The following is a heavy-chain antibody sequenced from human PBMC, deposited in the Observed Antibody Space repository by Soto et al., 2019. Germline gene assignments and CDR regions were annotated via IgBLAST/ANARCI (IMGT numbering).Heavy chain of an antibody. CDR2: IVVGTGNT. CDR1: GFTFSKSA. J-gene: IGHJ5*02. Sequence: SVKVSCKASGFTFSKSAVQWVRQARGQRLEWIGWIVVGTGNTNYAQKFQERVTLTRDMSTSTVYMELSGLRSEDTAVYYCAADPPLGYCTSTSCQMNWFDPWGQGTRVTVSS. CDR3: AADPPLGYCTSTSCQMNWFDP. D-gene: IGHD2-2*01. V-gene: IGHV1-58*01.